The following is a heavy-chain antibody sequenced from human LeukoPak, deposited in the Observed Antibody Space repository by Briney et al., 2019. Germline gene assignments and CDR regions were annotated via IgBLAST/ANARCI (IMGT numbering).Heavy chain of an antibody. CDR2: INTNTGNP. Sequence: ASVKVSCKASGYTFTSYAMNWERQAPGQGLEWMGWINTNTGNPTYAQGFTGRFVFSLDTSVSTAYLQISSLKAEDTAVYYCARDTITMVRGVLPQFGYWGQGTLVTVSS. V-gene: IGHV7-4-1*02. D-gene: IGHD3-10*01. CDR1: GYTFTSYA. CDR3: ARDTITMVRGVLPQFGY. J-gene: IGHJ4*02.